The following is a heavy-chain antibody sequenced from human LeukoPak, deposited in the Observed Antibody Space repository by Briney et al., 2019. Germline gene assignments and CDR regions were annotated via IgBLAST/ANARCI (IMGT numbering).Heavy chain of an antibody. CDR3: VTAAVAGTVY. J-gene: IGHJ4*02. CDR1: GFTFSSYN. V-gene: IGHV3-48*02. CDR2: ITSSSTTI. D-gene: IGHD6-19*01. Sequence: PGGSLRLSCAASGFTFSSYNMHWVRQAPGKGLEWVSYITSSSTTIYYADSVQGRVTISRDNAKSSLFLQMNSLRDEDTAVYYCVTAAVAGTVYWGQGTLVTVSS.